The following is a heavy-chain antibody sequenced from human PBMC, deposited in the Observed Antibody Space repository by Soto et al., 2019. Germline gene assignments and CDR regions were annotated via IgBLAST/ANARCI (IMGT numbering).Heavy chain of an antibody. CDR2: INAYNGNT. CDR1: GYTFTSYA. D-gene: IGHD2-2*01. CDR3: ARDCSSTSCSNGGFDP. J-gene: IGHJ5*02. V-gene: IGHV1-3*01. Sequence: ASVKVSCKASGYTFTSYAMHWVRQAPGQRLEWMGWINAYNGNTNYSQKLQGRVTMTTDTSTSTAYMELRSLRSDDTAVYYCARDCSSTSCSNGGFDPWGQGTLVTVSS.